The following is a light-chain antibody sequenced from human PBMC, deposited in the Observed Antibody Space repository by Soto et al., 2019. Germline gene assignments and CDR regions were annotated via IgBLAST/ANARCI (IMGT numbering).Light chain of an antibody. Sequence: DIQMTQSPSILSASVGDRVTITCRASQSISSWLAWYQQKPGKAPNLLIYKASHLENGVPSRFSGSGSGTDFTLTISSLEPEDFAVYYCQQRSNWPPTFGQGTRLEIK. CDR3: QQRSNWPPT. CDR1: QSISSW. J-gene: IGKJ5*01. CDR2: KAS. V-gene: IGKV1-5*03.